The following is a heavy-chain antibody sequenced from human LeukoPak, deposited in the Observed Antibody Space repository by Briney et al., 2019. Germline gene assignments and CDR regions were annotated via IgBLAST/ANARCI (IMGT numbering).Heavy chain of an antibody. Sequence: GGSLRLSCAASGFTFSSYGMNWVRQAPGKGLEWVAVVSYDGSNKYYADSVKGRFTISRDNSKNTLYLQMNSLRPEDTAVYYCAKDSYYGSGSYFYFDYWGQGTLVTVSS. D-gene: IGHD3-10*01. CDR2: VSYDGSNK. J-gene: IGHJ4*02. CDR3: AKDSYYGSGSYFYFDY. V-gene: IGHV3-30*18. CDR1: GFTFSSYG.